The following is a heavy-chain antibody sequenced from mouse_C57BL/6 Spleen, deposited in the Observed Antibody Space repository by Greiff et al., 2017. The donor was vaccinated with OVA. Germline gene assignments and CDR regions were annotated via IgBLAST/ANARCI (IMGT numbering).Heavy chain of an antibody. V-gene: IGHV1-5*01. CDR3: TRERGNYDYYAMDY. Sequence: VQLQQSGTVLARPGASVKMSCKTSGYTFTSYWMHWVKQRPGQGLEWIGAIYPGNSDTSYNQKFKGKAKLTAVTSASTAYMELSSLTNEDSAVYYCTRERGNYDYYAMDYWGQGTSVTVSS. J-gene: IGHJ4*01. D-gene: IGHD2-1*01. CDR2: IYPGNSDT. CDR1: GYTFTSYW.